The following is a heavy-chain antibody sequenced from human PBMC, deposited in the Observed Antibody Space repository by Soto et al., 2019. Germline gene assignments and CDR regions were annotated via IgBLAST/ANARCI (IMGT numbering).Heavy chain of an antibody. Sequence: QITLKESGPTLVKPTQTLTLTCTFSGFSLSTSGVGVGWIRQPPGKALEWLALIYWDDDKRYSPSLKSRLTITKDTSKNQVVLTMTNMDPVDTATYYCAHRYDFWSGYPQLRTNWFDPWGQGTLVTVSS. CDR3: AHRYDFWSGYPQLRTNWFDP. J-gene: IGHJ5*02. V-gene: IGHV2-5*02. CDR1: GFSLSTSGVG. D-gene: IGHD3-3*01. CDR2: IYWDDDK.